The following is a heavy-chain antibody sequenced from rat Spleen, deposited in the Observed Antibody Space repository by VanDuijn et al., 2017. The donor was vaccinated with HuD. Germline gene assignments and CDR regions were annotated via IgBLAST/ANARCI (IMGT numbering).Heavy chain of an antibody. CDR1: GFTFSTYW. V-gene: IGHV5S23*01. CDR2: ISTGGGNT. Sequence: EVQLVESGGGLVQPGNSLKLSCAASGFTFSTYWMYWVRQAPGKGLEWVSSISTGGGNTYYRDSVKGRFTISRDNAKSTLYLQMDSLRSEDTATYYCATAGTRVSRFAYWGQGTLVTVSS. D-gene: IGHD1-4*01. CDR3: ATAGTRVSRFAY. J-gene: IGHJ3*01.